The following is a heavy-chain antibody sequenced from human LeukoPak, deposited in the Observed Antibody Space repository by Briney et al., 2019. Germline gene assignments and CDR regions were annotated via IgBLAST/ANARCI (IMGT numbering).Heavy chain of an antibody. CDR2: IRFDGSSK. D-gene: IGHD1/OR15-1a*01. V-gene: IGHV3-30*02. Sequence: PGGSLRLSCAASGFTFSDYGIHWVRQAPGKGLEWVAFIRFDGSSKYYTDSVKGRFTISRDNSKNTLYQQMNSLRAEDTAVYYCAKEGTASKPSDLDYWGQGTLVTVSS. CDR3: AKEGTASKPSDLDY. J-gene: IGHJ4*02. CDR1: GFTFSDYG.